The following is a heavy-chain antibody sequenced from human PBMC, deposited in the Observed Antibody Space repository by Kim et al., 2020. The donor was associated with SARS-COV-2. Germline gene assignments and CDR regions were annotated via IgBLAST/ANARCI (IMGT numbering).Heavy chain of an antibody. V-gene: IGHV4-59*13. CDR1: GGSISSYY. CDR3: ARVGSGGYSPFDY. Sequence: SETLSLTCTVSGGSISSYYWSGIRQPPGKGLEWIGYIYYSGSTNYNPSLKSRVTISVDTSKNQFSLKLSSVTAADTAVYYCARVGSGGYSPFDYWGQGTLVTVSS. J-gene: IGHJ4*02. CDR2: IYYSGST. D-gene: IGHD6-19*01.